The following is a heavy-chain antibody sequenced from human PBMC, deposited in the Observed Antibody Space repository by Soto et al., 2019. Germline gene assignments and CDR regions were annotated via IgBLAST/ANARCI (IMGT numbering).Heavy chain of an antibody. CDR1: GGSISSGSCY. J-gene: IGHJ4*02. CDR3: ARTTFYDIFTAYYSLFDY. Sequence: PSETMSLTCTVSGGSISSGSCYWSWIRQHPGKGLEWIGHISDSGSSYYNPSLESRVTISVDTSKNQFSLKLSAVTAADTAVYFCARTTFYDIFTAYYSLFDYWGQGTLVTVSS. V-gene: IGHV4-31*03. D-gene: IGHD3-9*01. CDR2: ISDSGSS.